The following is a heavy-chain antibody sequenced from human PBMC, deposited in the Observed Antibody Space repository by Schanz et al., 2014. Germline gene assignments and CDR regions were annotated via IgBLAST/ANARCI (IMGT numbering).Heavy chain of an antibody. J-gene: IGHJ4*02. D-gene: IGHD5-12*01. CDR2: INHSGST. CDR3: ARAPGGYGRFDY. V-gene: IGHV4-34*01. CDR1: GGSFSGYY. Sequence: QVQLQQWGAGLLKPSETLSLTCAVFGGSFSGYYWSWIRQPPGKGLEWIGEINHSGSTNYNPSLKSGVTISVDTSKNQFSLKLSFVTAADTAVYYCARAPGGYGRFDYWGQGTLVTVSS.